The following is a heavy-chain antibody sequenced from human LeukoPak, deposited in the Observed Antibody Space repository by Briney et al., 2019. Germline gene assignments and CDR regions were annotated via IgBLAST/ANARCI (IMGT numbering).Heavy chain of an antibody. CDR2: INPDGRDT. J-gene: IGHJ1*01. Sequence: GGSLRLSCVVSGFTFNRCWLNWVRQAPGKGLEWVAHINPDGRDTYYVDSVKGRFTISRDNAQNSMYLQMNSLRVEGTAVYYCTSWGDTTAEYFQRWGQGTLVTVSS. CDR1: GFTFNRCW. V-gene: IGHV3-7*01. D-gene: IGHD2-21*02. CDR3: TSWGDTTAEYFQR.